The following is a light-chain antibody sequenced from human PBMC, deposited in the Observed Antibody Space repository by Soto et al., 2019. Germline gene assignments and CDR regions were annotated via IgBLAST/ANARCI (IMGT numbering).Light chain of an antibody. CDR2: KAS. Sequence: DIQMTQSPSTLSASVGDRVTITCRASQTISSWLAWYQQKPGKAPKLLIYKASTLESGVPSRFSGTGSGTEFTLTISSLQPDDFADYYCQQYSNFWTFGQGTKVDVK. J-gene: IGKJ1*01. CDR1: QTISSW. CDR3: QQYSNFWT. V-gene: IGKV1-5*03.